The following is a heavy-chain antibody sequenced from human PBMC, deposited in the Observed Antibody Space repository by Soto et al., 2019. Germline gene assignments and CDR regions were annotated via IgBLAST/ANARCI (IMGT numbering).Heavy chain of an antibody. D-gene: IGHD3-10*01. CDR1: GFTFSSYG. J-gene: IGHJ6*02. CDR3: AKDGGSGYYYYGMDV. Sequence: GGSLRLSCAASGFTFSSYGMHWVRQAPGKGLEWVAVIWYDGSNKYYADSVKGRFTVSRDNSKNTLYLQMNSLRAEDTAVYYCAKDGGSGYYYYGMDVWGQGTTVTVSS. CDR2: IWYDGSNK. V-gene: IGHV3-30*02.